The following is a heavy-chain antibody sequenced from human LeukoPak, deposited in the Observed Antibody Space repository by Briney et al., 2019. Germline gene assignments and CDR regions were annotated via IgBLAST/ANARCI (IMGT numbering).Heavy chain of an antibody. CDR2: MYYSGST. CDR3: ARGPYASGIYLVAFDV. CDR1: GASITSGDYY. D-gene: IGHD3-10*01. Sequence: SETLSLTCTVSGASITSGDYYWTWIRQPPGKGLEWIGYMYYSGSTYYNPSLKSRVSISLDTSKNQFSLDLSSVTAADTAVYYCARGPYASGIYLVAFDVWGQGTLVSVSS. V-gene: IGHV4-30-4*01. J-gene: IGHJ3*01.